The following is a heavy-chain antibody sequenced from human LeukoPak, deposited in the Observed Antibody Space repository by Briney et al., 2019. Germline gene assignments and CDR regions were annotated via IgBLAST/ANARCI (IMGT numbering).Heavy chain of an antibody. CDR2: ISGRGANT. J-gene: IGHJ4*02. D-gene: IGHD2-2*01. V-gene: IGHV3-23*01. CDR1: GFTFSSYG. Sequence: GGSLRLSCAASGFTFSSYGMSWVRQAPGKGLEWVSAISGRGANTYYADSVKGRFTISRDNSKNTLYMQMNSLRAEDTAVYYCAKAVVIVPTATPFDYWGQGTLVTVSS. CDR3: AKAVVIVPTATPFDY.